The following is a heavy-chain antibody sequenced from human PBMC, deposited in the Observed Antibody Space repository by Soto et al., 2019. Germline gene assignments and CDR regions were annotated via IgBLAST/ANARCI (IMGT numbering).Heavy chain of an antibody. CDR1: GFTFSDYY. Sequence: GGSLRLSCVASGFTFSDYYMSWIRQAPGRGLEWISYISSSSSSTNYADSVKGRFTISRDNAKNSLYLQMNSLRAEDTAVYYCAREIYDSSGYYAPFDYWGQGTLVTVSS. D-gene: IGHD3-22*01. V-gene: IGHV3-11*06. CDR2: ISSSSSST. J-gene: IGHJ4*02. CDR3: AREIYDSSGYYAPFDY.